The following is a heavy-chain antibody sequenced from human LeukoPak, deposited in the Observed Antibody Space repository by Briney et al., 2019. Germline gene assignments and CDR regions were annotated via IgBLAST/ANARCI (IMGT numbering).Heavy chain of an antibody. V-gene: IGHV3-7*01. CDR3: ARVAYGDRY. D-gene: IGHD4-17*01. J-gene: IGHJ4*02. Sequence: GGSLRLSCAAAGFTFSNYLMSWGRQAPGKGVEWVDNIQEDGSAQYYVASVKGRSTISRDNAKNPLYLQTNSLRVDDTAVYYCARVAYGDRYWGQGTLVTVSS. CDR2: IQEDGSAQ. CDR1: GFTFSNYL.